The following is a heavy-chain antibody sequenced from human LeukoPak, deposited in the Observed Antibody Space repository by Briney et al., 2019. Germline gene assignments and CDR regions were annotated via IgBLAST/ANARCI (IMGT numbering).Heavy chain of an antibody. CDR1: GFTFSSYA. CDR3: AKGRAVAGEFDY. D-gene: IGHD6-19*01. CDR2: ISGSGGST. J-gene: IGHJ4*02. V-gene: IGHV3-23*01. Sequence: PGGSLGLSCAASGFTFSSYAMSWVRQAPGKGLEWVSAISGSGGSTYYADSVKGRFTISRDNSKNTLYLQMNSLRAEDTAVYYCAKGRAVAGEFDYWGQGTLVTVSS.